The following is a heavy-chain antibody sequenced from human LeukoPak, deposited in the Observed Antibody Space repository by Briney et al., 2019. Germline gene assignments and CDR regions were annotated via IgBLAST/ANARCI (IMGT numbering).Heavy chain of an antibody. Sequence: GGSLRLSCEASGFTFSNYGMSWVRQAPGKGLEWVSYISSSSSTIYYADSVKGRFTISRDNAKNSLYLQMNSLRDEDTAVYYCARDTYYYGSGSYYYDAFDIWGQGTMVTVSS. V-gene: IGHV3-48*02. D-gene: IGHD3-10*01. CDR2: ISSSSSTI. CDR3: ARDTYYYGSGSYYYDAFDI. CDR1: GFTFSNYG. J-gene: IGHJ3*02.